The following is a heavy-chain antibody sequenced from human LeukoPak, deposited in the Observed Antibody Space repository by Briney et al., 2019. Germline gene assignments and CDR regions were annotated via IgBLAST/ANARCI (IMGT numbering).Heavy chain of an antibody. CDR3: ASYGDYWWFDP. Sequence: SSETLSLICTVSGYSISSGYYWGWIRQPPGKGLEWIGSIYHSGSTYYNPSLKSRVTISVDTSKNQFSLKLSSVTAADTAVYYCASYGDYWWFDPWGQGTLVTVSS. CDR1: GYSISSGYY. D-gene: IGHD4-17*01. V-gene: IGHV4-38-2*02. J-gene: IGHJ5*02. CDR2: IYHSGST.